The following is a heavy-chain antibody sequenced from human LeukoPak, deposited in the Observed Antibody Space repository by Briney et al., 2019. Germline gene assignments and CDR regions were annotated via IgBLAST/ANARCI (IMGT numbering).Heavy chain of an antibody. CDR2: INHSGST. V-gene: IGHV4-34*01. J-gene: IGHJ5*02. CDR3: ARGHSPDYGDYGWFDP. D-gene: IGHD4-17*01. Sequence: PSETLSLTCAVYGGSFSGYYWSWIRQPPGKGLEWIGEINHSGSTNYNPSLKSRVTISVDTSKNQFSLKLSSVTAADTAVYYCARGHSPDYGDYGWFDPWGQGTLVTVSS. CDR1: GGSFSGYY.